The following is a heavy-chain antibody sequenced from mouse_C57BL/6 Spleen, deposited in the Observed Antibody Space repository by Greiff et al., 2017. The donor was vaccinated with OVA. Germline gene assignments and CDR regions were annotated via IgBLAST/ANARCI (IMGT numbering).Heavy chain of an antibody. D-gene: IGHD2-1*01. Sequence: VHLVESGAELARPGASVKLSCKASGYTFTSYGISWVKQRTGQGLEWIGEIYPRSGNTYYNEKFKGKATLTADKSSSTAYMELRSLTSEDSAVYFCGYGNYGAMDYWGQGTSVTVSS. J-gene: IGHJ4*01. CDR1: GYTFTSYG. CDR2: IYPRSGNT. V-gene: IGHV1-81*01. CDR3: GYGNYGAMDY.